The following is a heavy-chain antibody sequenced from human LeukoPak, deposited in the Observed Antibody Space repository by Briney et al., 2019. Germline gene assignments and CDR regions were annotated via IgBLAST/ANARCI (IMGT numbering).Heavy chain of an antibody. D-gene: IGHD3-10*01. V-gene: IGHV4-4*07. CDR3: ARDFFNYYGSGSYSIHGMDV. Sequence: SETLSLTCTVSGGSISSYYWSCVRQPAGKGLEWIGRIYTSGSTNYNPSLKSRVTMSVDTSKNQFSLKLSSLTAADTAVYYCARDFFNYYGSGSYSIHGMDVWGQGITVTVSS. CDR1: GGSISSYY. CDR2: IYTSGST. J-gene: IGHJ6*02.